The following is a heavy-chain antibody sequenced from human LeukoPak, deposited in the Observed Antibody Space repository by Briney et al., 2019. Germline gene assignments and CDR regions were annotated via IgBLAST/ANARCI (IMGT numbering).Heavy chain of an antibody. V-gene: IGHV3-7*01. D-gene: IGHD3-3*01. CDR2: TREDGSEK. CDR3: ASRRVFGVVITPYYFDY. CDR1: GFTFSTYW. J-gene: IGHJ4*02. Sequence: GGSLRLSCTASGFTFSTYWMSWVRQAPGKGLKWVANTREDGSEKYYVDSVKGRFTISRDNAKNSLYLQMNSLRAEDTAVYYCASRRVFGVVITPYYFDYWGQGTLVPVSS.